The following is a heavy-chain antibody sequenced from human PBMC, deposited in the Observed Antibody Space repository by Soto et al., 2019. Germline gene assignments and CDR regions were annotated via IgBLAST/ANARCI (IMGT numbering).Heavy chain of an antibody. D-gene: IGHD6-19*01. J-gene: IGHJ4*02. V-gene: IGHV1-8*01. CDR2: MNPNSGNT. CDR3: ARSVEWLAGFDY. Sequence: ASVKVSCKASGYTFTSYDINWVRQATGQGLEWMGWMNPNSGNTGNAQKFQGRITMTRNTSISTAYMELSSLRSEDTAVYYCARSVEWLAGFDYWGQGTLVTVSS. CDR1: GYTFTSYD.